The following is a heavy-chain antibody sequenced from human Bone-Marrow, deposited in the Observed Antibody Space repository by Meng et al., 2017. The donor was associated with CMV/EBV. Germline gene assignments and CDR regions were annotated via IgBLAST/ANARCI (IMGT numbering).Heavy chain of an antibody. CDR1: GFTFSSYS. V-gene: IGHV3-21*01. J-gene: IGHJ4*02. CDR3: ARLLYDDYGSGTCDY. CDR2: ISSSSSYI. D-gene: IGHD3-10*01. Sequence: GGSLRLSCAASGFTFSSYSMNWVRQAPGKGLEWVSSISSSSSYIYYAASVKGRFTISRDNAKNSLYLQMNSLRAEDTAVYYCARLLYDDYGSGTCDYWGQGTLVTVSS.